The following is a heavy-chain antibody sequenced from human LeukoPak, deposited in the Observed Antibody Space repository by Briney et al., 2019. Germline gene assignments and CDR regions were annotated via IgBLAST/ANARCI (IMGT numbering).Heavy chain of an antibody. CDR3: ARETYYYGSSGYYPFDY. CDR2: IDSSSSTI. V-gene: IGHV3-48*02. Sequence: GGSLRLSCAASGFAFSSYTMNWVRQAPGKGLEWVSYIDSSSSTIYYADSVKGRFTISRDNAKNSLYLQMNSPRDEDTAVYYCARETYYYGSSGYYPFDYWGQGTLVTVSS. J-gene: IGHJ4*02. CDR1: GFAFSSYT. D-gene: IGHD3-22*01.